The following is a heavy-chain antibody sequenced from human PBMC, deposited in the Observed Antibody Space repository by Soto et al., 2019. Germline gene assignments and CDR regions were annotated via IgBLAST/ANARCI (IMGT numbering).Heavy chain of an antibody. CDR2: INVYSGMT. CDR1: GYIFAIYH. Sequence: QVQLVQSGAEVKKPGASVRVSCKASGYIFAIYHISWVRQAPGQGLEWMGWINVYSGMTNYAQKVQGRVTMTTDTSTSTAYMELRSLRADDTAVYYCARVTPSGDNDYWGQGTLVTVSS. D-gene: IGHD6-19*01. J-gene: IGHJ4*02. CDR3: ARVTPSGDNDY. V-gene: IGHV1-18*04.